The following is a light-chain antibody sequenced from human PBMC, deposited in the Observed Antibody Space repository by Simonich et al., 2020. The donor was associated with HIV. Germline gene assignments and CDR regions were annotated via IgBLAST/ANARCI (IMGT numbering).Light chain of an antibody. CDR2: WAS. CDR3: QQYYSTHRT. V-gene: IGKV4-1*01. Sequence: DIVMTQSPDSLAVSLGERATINCKSSQSVLYSSNNKNYLAWYQQKPGQPPKLLIYWASTREYGVPDRLSGSGSGTDFTLTISSLQAEDVAVYYCQQYYSTHRTFGQGTKVEIK. CDR1: QSVLYSSNNKNY. J-gene: IGKJ1*01.